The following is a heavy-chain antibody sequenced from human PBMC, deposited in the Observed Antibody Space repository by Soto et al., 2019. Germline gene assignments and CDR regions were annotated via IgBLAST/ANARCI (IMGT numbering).Heavy chain of an antibody. CDR2: IYYRGST. V-gene: IGHV4-39*01. J-gene: IGHJ4*02. D-gene: IGHD2-2*01. Sequence: SSETLSLTCTVSGGSISDGFYHWGWIRQPPGKGLEWIGSIYYRGSTYYNPSLKSRVSISVDTSKNQFSLNLTSVTATDTAVYYCARRSPARNYFDHWGQGTLVTVSS. CDR1: GGSISDGFYH. CDR3: ARRSPARNYFDH.